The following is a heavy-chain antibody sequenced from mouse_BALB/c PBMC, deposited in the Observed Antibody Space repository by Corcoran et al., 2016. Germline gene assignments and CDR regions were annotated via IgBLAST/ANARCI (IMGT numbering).Heavy chain of an antibody. CDR3: ARKDGNYPYYFDY. V-gene: IGHV1-18*01. J-gene: IGHJ2*01. D-gene: IGHD2-1*01. Sequence: EVRLQQSGPELVKPGASVKIPCKASGYTFTDYNMDWVKQSHGKSLEWIGDINPNNGGTIYNQKFKGKATLTVDKSSSTAYMELRSLTSEDTAVYYCARKDGNYPYYFDYWGQGTTLTVSS. CDR2: INPNNGGT. CDR1: GYTFTDYN.